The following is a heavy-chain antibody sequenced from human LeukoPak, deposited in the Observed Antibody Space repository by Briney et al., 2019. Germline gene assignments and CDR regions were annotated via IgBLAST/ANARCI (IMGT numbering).Heavy chain of an antibody. J-gene: IGHJ6*03. CDR3: ARVPYDYVWGSYRYGYYYYYMDV. Sequence: SETLSLTCTVSGGSISSSSYYWGWIRQPPGKGLEWIGSIYYSGSTYYNPSLKSRVTISVDTSKNQFSLKLSSVTAADTAVYYCARVPYDYVWGSYRYGYYYYYMDVWGKGTTVTISS. V-gene: IGHV4-39*01. CDR1: GGSISSSSYY. CDR2: IYYSGST. D-gene: IGHD3-16*02.